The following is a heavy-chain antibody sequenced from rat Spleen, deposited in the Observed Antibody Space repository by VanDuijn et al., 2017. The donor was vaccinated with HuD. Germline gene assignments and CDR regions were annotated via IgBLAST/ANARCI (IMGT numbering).Heavy chain of an antibody. V-gene: IGHV2S8*01. D-gene: IGHD1-9*01. Sequence: QVQLKESGPGLVQPSQTLSLTCTVSGFSLTSNGVSWVPQPPGKGLEWIAAISSGGSTYYNSALKSRLSISRDTSKSQVFLKMNSLQTEDTATYYCARENMYYGYNYFDYWGQGVMVTVSS. J-gene: IGHJ2*01. CDR1: GFSLTSNG. CDR3: ARENMYYGYNYFDY. CDR2: ISSGGST.